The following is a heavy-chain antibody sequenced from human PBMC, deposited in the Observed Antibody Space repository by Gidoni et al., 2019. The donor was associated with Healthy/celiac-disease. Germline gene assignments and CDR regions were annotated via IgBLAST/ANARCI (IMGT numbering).Heavy chain of an antibody. V-gene: IGHV1-46*01. J-gene: IGHJ4*02. CDR2: INPSGGST. D-gene: IGHD6-19*01. CDR3: ARSIAVAGRLVY. CDR1: GYTFTSYY. Sequence: QVQLVQSGAEVKKPGASVKVSCKASGYTFTSYYTHWVRQAPGQGLEWMGIINPSGGSTSYAQKFQGRVTMTRDTSTSTVYMELSSLRSEDTAVYYCARSIAVAGRLVYWGQGTLVTVSS.